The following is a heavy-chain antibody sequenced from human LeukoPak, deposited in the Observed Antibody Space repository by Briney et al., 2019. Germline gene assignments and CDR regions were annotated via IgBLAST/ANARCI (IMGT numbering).Heavy chain of an antibody. J-gene: IGHJ1*01. Sequence: PGGSLRLSCVASGFTFSSYWMSWVRQAPGKGLEWVANIKEDGSEKNYADSVKGRFTISRDNAKNSLYLQMNSLRVEDTAVYYCARGGGRHVEHWGQGTLVTVSS. CDR3: ARGGGRHVEH. CDR2: IKEDGSEK. CDR1: GFTFSSYW. D-gene: IGHD3-16*01. V-gene: IGHV3-7*05.